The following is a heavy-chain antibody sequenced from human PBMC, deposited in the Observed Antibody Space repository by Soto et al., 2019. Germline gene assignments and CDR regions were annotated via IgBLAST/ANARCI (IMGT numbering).Heavy chain of an antibody. CDR1: GGSISSGGYS. CDR2: IYHSGST. Sequence: SETLSLTCAVSGGSISSGGYSWSWIRQPPGKGLEWIGYIYHSGSTYYNPSLKSRVTISVDRSKNQFSLKLSSVTAADTAVYYCTTGSTSTKNYWGQGTLVTVSS. J-gene: IGHJ4*02. D-gene: IGHD6-6*01. CDR3: TTGSTSTKNY. V-gene: IGHV4-30-2*01.